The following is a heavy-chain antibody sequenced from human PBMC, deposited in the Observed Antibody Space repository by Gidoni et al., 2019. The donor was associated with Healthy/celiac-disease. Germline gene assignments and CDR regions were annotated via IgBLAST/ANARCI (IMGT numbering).Heavy chain of an antibody. J-gene: IGHJ4*02. V-gene: IGHV3-23*01. D-gene: IGHD2-15*01. CDR3: AKVVVPKAPYFDY. CDR1: GFTFSSYA. Sequence: EVQLLEYGGGLVQPGGSLRLTGAASGFTFSSYAMRWVRQAPGKGLEWVSAISGSGCSTYYADSVKVRFTISRDNSKNTLYLQMNSLRAEDTAVYYCAKVVVPKAPYFDYWGQGTLVTVSS. CDR2: ISGSGCST.